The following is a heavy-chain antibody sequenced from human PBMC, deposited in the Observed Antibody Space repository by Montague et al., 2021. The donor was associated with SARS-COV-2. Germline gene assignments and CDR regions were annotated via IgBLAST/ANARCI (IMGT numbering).Heavy chain of an antibody. CDR3: ARLGDGVVPSPILGVGPYYSYYCMDV. CDR1: GGSSSTYS. J-gene: IGHJ6*03. Sequence: SETLSLTCAVHGGSSSTYSWNWIRQPPGKGLEWIGGIHHGGSTNYNPSLKSRVTISADTSKNQFSLKLTSVAAADTAVYYCARLGDGVVPSPILGVGPYYSYYCMDVWGKGTTVTVSS. V-gene: IGHV4-34*01. D-gene: IGHD3-10*01. CDR2: IHHGGST.